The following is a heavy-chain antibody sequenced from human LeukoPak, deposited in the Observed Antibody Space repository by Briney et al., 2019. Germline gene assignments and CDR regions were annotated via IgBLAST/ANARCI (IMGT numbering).Heavy chain of an antibody. CDR2: IKQDGSEK. D-gene: IGHD4-17*01. J-gene: IGHJ1*01. CDR3: ASIDYGDSY. Sequence: PGGSLRLSCAASGFXFSSYWISWVRQAPGKGLEWVANIKQDGSEKYYVDSVKGRFIISRDNVKNSLYLQMNSLRAEDTAVYFCASIDYGDSYWGQGTLVTVSS. V-gene: IGHV3-7*02. CDR1: GFXFSSYW.